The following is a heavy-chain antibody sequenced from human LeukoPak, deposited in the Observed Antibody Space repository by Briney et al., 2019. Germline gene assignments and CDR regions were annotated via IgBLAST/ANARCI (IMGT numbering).Heavy chain of an antibody. CDR1: GFTFSSYS. V-gene: IGHV3-23*01. J-gene: IGHJ4*02. CDR3: AKDIGVGGRGACFDY. Sequence: GGSLTLTCAASGFTFSSYSMSWVRQAPGKGLEWVSAISGSGGSTYYADSVKGRFTISRDNSKNTLYLQMNSLRAEDTAVYCCAKDIGVGGRGACFDYWGQGTLVTVSS. D-gene: IGHD2-15*01. CDR2: ISGSGGST.